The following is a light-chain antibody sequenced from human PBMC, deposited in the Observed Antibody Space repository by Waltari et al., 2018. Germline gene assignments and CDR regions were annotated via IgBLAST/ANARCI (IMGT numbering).Light chain of an antibody. CDR1: SSDVGGYNY. Sequence: QSALTQPPSASGSPGQSVTISCTGTSSDVGGYNYVYWYQQHPGKAPKRMIYEVSKRHSAVPDRCSRSKSANPASRTVSGLQAEDEADDDCSAYAGSNNLVFGGGTTLTVL. CDR2: EVS. J-gene: IGLJ2*01. CDR3: SAYAGSNNLV. V-gene: IGLV2-8*01.